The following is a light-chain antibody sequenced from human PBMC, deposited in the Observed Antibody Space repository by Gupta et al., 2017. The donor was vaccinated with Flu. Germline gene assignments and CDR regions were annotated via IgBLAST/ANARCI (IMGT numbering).Light chain of an antibody. Sequence: PSSRSASVGDRVTITCRASQSISSYLNWYQQKPGKAPKLLIYAASSLQSGVPSRFSGSGSGTDFTLTISRLQPEDFATYYCQQSDSTLWTFGQGTKVEIK. J-gene: IGKJ1*01. CDR1: QSISSY. CDR3: QQSDSTLWT. CDR2: AAS. V-gene: IGKV1-39*01.